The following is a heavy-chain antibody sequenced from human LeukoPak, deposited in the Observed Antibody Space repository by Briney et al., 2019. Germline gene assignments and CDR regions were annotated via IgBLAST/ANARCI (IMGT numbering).Heavy chain of an antibody. CDR3: SRDFNGRNDF. CDR1: GFTFSSNW. D-gene: IGHD1-14*01. CDR2: INPDGSRT. Sequence: GESLKISCAASGFTFSSNWMHWVRQGPGKGLVWVSRINPDGSRTDYAESVKGRFTISRDNAKNTLSLEMNSLGDEDTAVYYCSRDFNGRNDFWGQGTLVTVSS. J-gene: IGHJ4*02. V-gene: IGHV3-74*01.